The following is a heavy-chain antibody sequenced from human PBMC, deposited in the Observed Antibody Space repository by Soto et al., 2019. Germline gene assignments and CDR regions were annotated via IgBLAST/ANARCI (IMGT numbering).Heavy chain of an antibody. V-gene: IGHV3-23*01. Sequence: EVQLLESGGGLVKPGGSLRLSCAASGFTFSSYAMSWVRQAPGKGLEWVSAISGSGGSTYYADSVKGRFTISRDNSKNTLCLQMNSLGAEDTDVYYCAKAGVAARPRTSYWYFDLWGRGTLVTVSS. J-gene: IGHJ2*01. CDR1: GFTFSSYA. CDR3: AKAGVAARPRTSYWYFDL. CDR2: ISGSGGST. D-gene: IGHD6-6*01.